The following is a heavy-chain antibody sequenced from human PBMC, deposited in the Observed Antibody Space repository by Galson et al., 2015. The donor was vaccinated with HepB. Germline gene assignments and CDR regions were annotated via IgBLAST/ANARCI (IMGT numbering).Heavy chain of an antibody. CDR1: GFTFSDHY. V-gene: IGHV3-72*01. Sequence: SLRLSCAVSGFTFSDHYMDWVRQAPGKGLEWVGRARNKAKSYTTEYAASVKGRFTISRDDSKNSLYLQMNSLKTEDTAVHFCVAATPSDYDYMDVWGNGTTVTVSS. J-gene: IGHJ6*03. D-gene: IGHD4-23*01. CDR2: ARNKAKSYTT. CDR3: VAATPSDYDYMDV.